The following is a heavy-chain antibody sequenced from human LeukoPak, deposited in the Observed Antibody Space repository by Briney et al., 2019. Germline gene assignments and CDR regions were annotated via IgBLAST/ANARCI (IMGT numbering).Heavy chain of an antibody. D-gene: IGHD6-19*01. Sequence: ASVEVSCKASGYTFTGYYMHWVRQAPGQGLEWMGWINPNSGGTNYAQKFQGRVTMTRDTSISTAYMELSRLRSDDTAVYYCARGQRALSSGWYNWGQGTLVTVSS. CDR3: ARGQRALSSGWYN. CDR2: INPNSGGT. CDR1: GYTFTGYY. J-gene: IGHJ4*02. V-gene: IGHV1-2*02.